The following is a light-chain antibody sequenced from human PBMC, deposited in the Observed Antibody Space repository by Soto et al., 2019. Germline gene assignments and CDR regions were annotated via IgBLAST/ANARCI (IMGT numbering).Light chain of an antibody. Sequence: EIVMTQSPATLSVSPGERATLSCRASPSVGSNLAWYRQKPGQAPRLLIYAASTRATGVPARFSGSGSGTDFTLTISSLQSEDFAVYYCQQYNNWPPITFGQGTRLEIK. CDR2: AAS. CDR1: PSVGSN. V-gene: IGKV3-15*01. CDR3: QQYNNWPPIT. J-gene: IGKJ5*01.